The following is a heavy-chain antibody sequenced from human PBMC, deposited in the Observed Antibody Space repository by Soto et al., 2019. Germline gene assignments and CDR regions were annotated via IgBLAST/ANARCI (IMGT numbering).Heavy chain of an antibody. CDR1: GGSISSGGFY. CDR3: ARGDKTRLATLGTR. V-gene: IGHV4-31*03. J-gene: IGHJ4*02. CDR2: IYYTGST. Sequence: PSETLSLTCIVSGGSISSGGFYWSWIRQHPGKGLEWIGYIYYTGSTYYNPSLKSRVTISADTSRNQFSLRLSSVTAADTAVYFCARGDKTRLATLGTRWGQGTLVTVSS. D-gene: IGHD6-13*01.